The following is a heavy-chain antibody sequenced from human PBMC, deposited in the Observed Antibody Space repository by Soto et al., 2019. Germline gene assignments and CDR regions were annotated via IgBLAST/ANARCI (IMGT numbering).Heavy chain of an antibody. V-gene: IGHV1-69*02. CDR3: ASSTYCSGVSRYRGANWFDP. D-gene: IGHD2-15*01. J-gene: IGHJ5*02. Sequence: QVQLVQSGAEVKKPGSSVKVSCKASGGTFSSYTISWVRQAPGQGLEWMGRIIPILGIANYAQKFQGRVTITADKSTSTAYMELSSLRSEDTAVYYCASSTYCSGVSRYRGANWFDPWGQGTLVTVSS. CDR1: GGTFSSYT. CDR2: IIPILGIA.